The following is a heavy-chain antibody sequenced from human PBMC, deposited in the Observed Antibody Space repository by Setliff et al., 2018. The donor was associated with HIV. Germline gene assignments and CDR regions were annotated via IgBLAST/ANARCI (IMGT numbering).Heavy chain of an antibody. CDR2: VSSRGDT. Sequence: SETLSLTCTVSDSGTYYWSWIRQPAGKGLEWIGRVSSRGDTNYNPSLKSRVTMSVDTSKNQFSLKLTSVTAADTAVYYCARVSCSSWYSTPRYYYYSMDVWGNGTTVTVSS. D-gene: IGHD6-13*01. J-gene: IGHJ6*03. V-gene: IGHV4-4*07. CDR1: DSGTYY. CDR3: ARVSCSSWYSTPRYYYYSMDV.